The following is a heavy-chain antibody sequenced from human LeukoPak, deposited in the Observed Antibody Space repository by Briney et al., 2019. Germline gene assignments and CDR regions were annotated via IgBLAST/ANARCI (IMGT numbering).Heavy chain of an antibody. Sequence: KPSETLSLTCAVYGGSFSGYYWSWIRQPPGKGLEWIGEINHSGGTNYNPSLKSRVTISVDTSKNQFSLKLSSVTAADTAVYYCARRSPYYDILTGYYPDTFDPWGQGTLVTVSS. D-gene: IGHD3-9*01. CDR3: ARRSPYYDILTGYYPDTFDP. CDR1: GGSFSGYY. CDR2: INHSGGT. J-gene: IGHJ5*02. V-gene: IGHV4-34*01.